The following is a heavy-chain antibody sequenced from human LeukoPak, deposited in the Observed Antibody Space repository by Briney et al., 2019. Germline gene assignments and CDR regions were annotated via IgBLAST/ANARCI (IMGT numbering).Heavy chain of an antibody. Sequence: SETLSLTCTVSVGSISSGGYYWRWIRQHPGKGLEWIGYIYYSGSTYYNPSLKSRVTISVDTSKNQLSLKLSSVTAADTAVYYCARDVPYSGYDLYFDYWGQGTLVTVSS. D-gene: IGHD5-12*01. CDR1: VGSISSGGYY. CDR3: ARDVPYSGYDLYFDY. J-gene: IGHJ4*02. V-gene: IGHV4-31*03. CDR2: IYYSGST.